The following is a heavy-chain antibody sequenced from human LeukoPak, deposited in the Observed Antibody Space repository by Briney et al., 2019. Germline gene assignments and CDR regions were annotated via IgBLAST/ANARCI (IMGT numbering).Heavy chain of an antibody. D-gene: IGHD3-9*01. J-gene: IGHJ4*02. V-gene: IGHV4-39*02. Sequence: SSETLSLTCTVSGGAISSSSYYWGWIRQPPGKGLEWIGSIYYSGSTYYNPSLESRVTISVDTSKNQFSLKLSSVTAADTAVYYCAREGGDYDILTGYYTDYGGEGTLVTVSS. CDR1: GGAISSSSYY. CDR2: IYYSGST. CDR3: AREGGDYDILTGYYTDY.